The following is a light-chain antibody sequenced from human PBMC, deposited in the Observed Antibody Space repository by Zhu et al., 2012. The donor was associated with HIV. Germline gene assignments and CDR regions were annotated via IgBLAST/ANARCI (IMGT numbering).Light chain of an antibody. V-gene: IGKV1-39*01. CDR1: QTVGQY. CDR2: STS. Sequence: DIQMTQSPSSLSVSVGDRVTITCRASQTVGQYLHWYQQRSGKAPKLLIYSTSTLQTGVPSRFSGSGFGTDFTLTISSLRPEDFATYYCLQSYAAPYTFGQGTSLEI. CDR3: LQSYAAPYT. J-gene: IGKJ2*01.